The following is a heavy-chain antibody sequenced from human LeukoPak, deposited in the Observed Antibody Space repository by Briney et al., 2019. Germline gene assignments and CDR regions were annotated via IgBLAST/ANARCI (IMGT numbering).Heavy chain of an antibody. CDR1: GYTFTGYY. CDR2: INSSGGTT. CDR3: ARGGWYYFDY. Sequence: ASVKVSCKASGYTFTGYYMHWVRQAPGQGLEWMGIINSSGGTTSYAQKFQGRVTMTRDTSSSTVYMELSSLRSEDTAVYYCARGGWYYFDYWGQGTLVTVSS. J-gene: IGHJ4*02. D-gene: IGHD6-19*01. V-gene: IGHV1-46*01.